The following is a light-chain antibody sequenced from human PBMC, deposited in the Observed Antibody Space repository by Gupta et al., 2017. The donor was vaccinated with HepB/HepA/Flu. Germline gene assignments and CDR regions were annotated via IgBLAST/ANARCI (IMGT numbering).Light chain of an antibody. V-gene: IGKV2-28*01. CDR3: MQAITGPRT. CDR1: QNLLSTNGNNY. CDR2: LGS. J-gene: IGKJ4*02. Sequence: DIVMTQSPLSLPVTPGEPASMSCRSSQNLLSTNGNNYVDWYLQKPGQSPQLLIYLGSTRASGVPERISGSGSGTDLTLSISRVEAEDVGVDYCMQAITGPRTFGGGTRVEIK.